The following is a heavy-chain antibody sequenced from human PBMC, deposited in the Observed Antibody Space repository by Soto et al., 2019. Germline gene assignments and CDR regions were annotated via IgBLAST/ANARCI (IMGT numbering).Heavy chain of an antibody. CDR2: ISGSGGST. V-gene: IGHV3-23*01. CDR3: AKTPYGAYYYYMDV. D-gene: IGHD3-10*01. J-gene: IGHJ6*03. Sequence: GGSLRLSCAASGFTFSTYWMHWVRQAPGKGLEWVSAISGSGGSTYYADSVKGRFTISRDNSKNTLYLQMNSLRAEDTAVYYCAKTPYGAYYYYMDVWGKGTTVTVSS. CDR1: GFTFSTYW.